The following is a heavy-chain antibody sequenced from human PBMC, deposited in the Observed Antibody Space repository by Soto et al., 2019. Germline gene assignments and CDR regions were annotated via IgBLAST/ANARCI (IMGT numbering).Heavy chain of an antibody. D-gene: IGHD1-26*01. V-gene: IGHV3-23*01. CDR1: GLIFSDYA. CDR2: ISGSGDKT. Sequence: EVQLLESGGDLVQPGGSLRLSCAASGLIFSDYAMSWVRQAPGKGLECVACISGSGDKTFYADSVKGRFTIARDNSKNTVSLPMNSLRVDDTAVYFCAKDRFGIVGPVDYWGPGTLVTVSS. J-gene: IGHJ4*02. CDR3: AKDRFGIVGPVDY.